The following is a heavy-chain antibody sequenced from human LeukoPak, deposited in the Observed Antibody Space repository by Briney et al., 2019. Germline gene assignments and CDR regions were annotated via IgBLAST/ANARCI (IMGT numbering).Heavy chain of an antibody. CDR2: IYYNGNT. CDR1: GASISSSY. CDR3: VRGNYDNRGYSNAFDI. D-gene: IGHD3-22*01. V-gene: IGHV4-59*01. Sequence: SGTLSLTCTVSGASISSSYWSWVRQPPGKRLEWIGFIYYNGNTNSKPSLKSRVTISVDTSKNQFSLKLPSVTAADTAVYYCVRGNYDNRGYSNAFDIWGQGAMVTVSS. J-gene: IGHJ3*02.